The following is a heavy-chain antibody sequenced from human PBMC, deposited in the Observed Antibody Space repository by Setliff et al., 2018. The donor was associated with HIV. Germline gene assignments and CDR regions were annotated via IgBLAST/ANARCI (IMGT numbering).Heavy chain of an antibody. D-gene: IGHD3-22*01. CDR1: GYSFTNYW. Sequence: PGESLKISCKSSGYSFTNYWIAWVRQMPGKGLEWMGNIYPGDSDIRYSPSFQGQVTISADKSISTAYLQWSSLKASDTAMYYCARRQDSSGYKLYNGDAFDIWGQGTMVTVSS. CDR3: ARRQDSSGYKLYNGDAFDI. CDR2: IYPGDSDI. J-gene: IGHJ3*02. V-gene: IGHV5-51*01.